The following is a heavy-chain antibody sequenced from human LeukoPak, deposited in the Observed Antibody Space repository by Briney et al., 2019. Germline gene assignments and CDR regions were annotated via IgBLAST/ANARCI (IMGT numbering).Heavy chain of an antibody. D-gene: IGHD2-2*01. V-gene: IGHV3-23*01. CDR2: ISRSGGTT. Sequence: GGSLRLSCAASGFTFSSYDMTWVRQTPGKGLEWVALISRSGGTTYYADSVKGRFTISRDNSKNTLYLQMNSLRAEDTAEYYCAKRGSTESFYYYYYMDVWGKGTTVTVSS. CDR1: GFTFSSYD. J-gene: IGHJ6*03. CDR3: AKRGSTESFYYYYYMDV.